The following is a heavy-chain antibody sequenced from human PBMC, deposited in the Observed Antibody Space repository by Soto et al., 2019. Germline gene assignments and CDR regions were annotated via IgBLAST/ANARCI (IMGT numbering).Heavy chain of an antibody. J-gene: IGHJ5*02. CDR2: INPNSGGT. D-gene: IGHD6-6*01. CDR1: GYTVTGYY. Sequence: ASVKVSCKASGYTVTGYYMHWVRQAPGQGLEWMGWINPNSGGTNYAQKFQGWVTMTRDTSISTAYMELSRLRSDDTAVYYCARDRGSSSSGKYWFDPWGQGTLVTVSS. V-gene: IGHV1-2*04. CDR3: ARDRGSSSSGKYWFDP.